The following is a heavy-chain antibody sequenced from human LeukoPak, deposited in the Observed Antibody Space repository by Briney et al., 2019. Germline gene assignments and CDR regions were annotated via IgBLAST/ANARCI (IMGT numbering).Heavy chain of an antibody. CDR1: GFTFRSFW. J-gene: IGHJ6*02. CDR2: IREDGSEK. V-gene: IGHV3-7*01. Sequence: PGGSLRLSCAASGFTFRSFWMTWVRQAPGKGLEWVANIREDGSEKYYVDSVNGRFTISRDNAKNSLSLQMNSLRAEDRGVYYCGRGRGIGAWGQGTTVTVPS. CDR3: GRGRGIGA.